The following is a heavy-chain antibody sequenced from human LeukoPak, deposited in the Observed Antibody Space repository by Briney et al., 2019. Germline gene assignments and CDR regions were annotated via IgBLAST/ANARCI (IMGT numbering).Heavy chain of an antibody. CDR2: IYYSGST. CDR3: AREVVVYYYYYGMDV. D-gene: IGHD2-15*01. Sequence: TSETLSLTCTVSGGSISSSSYYWGWIRQPPGKGLEWIGSIYYSGSTYYNPSLKSRVTISVDTSKNQFSLKLSSVTAADTAVYYCAREVVVYYYYYGMDVWGQGTTVTVSS. V-gene: IGHV4-39*02. J-gene: IGHJ6*02. CDR1: GGSISSSSYY.